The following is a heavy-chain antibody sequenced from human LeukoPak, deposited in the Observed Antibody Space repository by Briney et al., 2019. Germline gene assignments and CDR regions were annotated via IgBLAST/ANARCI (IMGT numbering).Heavy chain of an antibody. J-gene: IGHJ6*03. CDR3: ARDSLPNFATHYYYYYMDV. Sequence: ASVKVSCKASGYTFTSYYMHWVRQAPGQGLEWMGIINPSGGSTSYAPKFQGRVTMTRDMSTSTVYMELSSLRSEDTAVYYCARDSLPNFATHYYYYYMDVWGKGSTVTVSS. CDR2: INPSGGST. CDR1: GYTFTSYY. D-gene: IGHD5-12*01. V-gene: IGHV1-46*01.